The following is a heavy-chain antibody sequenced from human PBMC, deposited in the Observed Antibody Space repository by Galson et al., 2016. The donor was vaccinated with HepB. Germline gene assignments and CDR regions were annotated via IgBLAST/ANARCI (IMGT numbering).Heavy chain of an antibody. CDR3: ARGSPGYTPDFDY. Sequence: SLRLSCAASGFTYSNYYMNWVRQAPGKAPEWVSTISRDGSDIYYADSVKGRFTISRDNAKNSLFLQVTSLRADDTAVCYCARGSPGYTPDFDYWGQGTLVTVSS. D-gene: IGHD5-12*01. J-gene: IGHJ4*01. CDR1: GFTYSNYY. V-gene: IGHV3-21*01. CDR2: ISRDGSDI.